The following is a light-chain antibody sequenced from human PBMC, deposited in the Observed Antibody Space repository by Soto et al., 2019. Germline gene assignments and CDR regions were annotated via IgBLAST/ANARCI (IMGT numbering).Light chain of an antibody. J-gene: IGLJ1*01. CDR1: SSDVGGYNS. V-gene: IGLV2-14*03. Sequence: QSALTQPASLSGSPGQSITISCTGTSSDVGGYNSVYWYQQHPGKAPKVIIFDVSSRPSGVSSRFSGSKSGTTASLTISGLQAEDEADYYCCSYGSGRTPEVFGAGTKLTVL. CDR2: DVS. CDR3: CSYGSGRTPEV.